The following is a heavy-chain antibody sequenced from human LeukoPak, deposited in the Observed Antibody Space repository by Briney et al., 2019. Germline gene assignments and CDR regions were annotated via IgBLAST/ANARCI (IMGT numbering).Heavy chain of an antibody. Sequence: GGSLRLSCADSGSNFEDYGMSWVRQAPGKGLEWVSGINWDGGDTDYADSVKGRFTISRDNAKNSLYLQMNSLRAEDTALYYCAKSSGSVRHFYYYYMDVWGKGTTVTVSS. D-gene: IGHD1-26*01. CDR3: AKSSGSVRHFYYYYMDV. CDR2: INWDGGDT. CDR1: GSNFEDYG. V-gene: IGHV3-20*04. J-gene: IGHJ6*03.